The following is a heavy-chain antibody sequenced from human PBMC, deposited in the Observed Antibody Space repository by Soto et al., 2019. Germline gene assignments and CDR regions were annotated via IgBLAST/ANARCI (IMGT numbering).Heavy chain of an antibody. V-gene: IGHV3-30*18. Sequence: QVQLVESGGGVVQPGRSLRLSCAASGFTFSSFGIHWVRQAPGKGLEWVAVISYDGSNEYYADSVKGRFTISRDNSKIALYMPYNGLRADFTAVYYCAKDQIAKVAPWYNWFDSWGHGTRVTVSS. CDR3: AKDQIAKVAPWYNWFDS. J-gene: IGHJ5*01. CDR1: GFTFSSFG. D-gene: IGHD6-13*01. CDR2: ISYDGSNE.